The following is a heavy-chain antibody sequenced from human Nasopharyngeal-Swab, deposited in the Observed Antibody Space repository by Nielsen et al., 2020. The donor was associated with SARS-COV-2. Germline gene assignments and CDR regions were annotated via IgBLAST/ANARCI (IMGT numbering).Heavy chain of an antibody. CDR2: ISYDGSNK. J-gene: IGHJ4*02. V-gene: IGHV3-30-3*01. CDR3: ARIKYYYDSSGVFDY. Sequence: WIIQPPGKGLEWVAVISYDGSNKYYADSVKGRFTISRDNSKNTLYLQMNSLRAEDTAVYYCARIKYYYDSSGVFDYWGQGTLVTVSS. D-gene: IGHD3-22*01.